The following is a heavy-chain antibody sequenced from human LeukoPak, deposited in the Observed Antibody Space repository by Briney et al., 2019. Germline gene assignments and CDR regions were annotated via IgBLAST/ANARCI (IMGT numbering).Heavy chain of an antibody. V-gene: IGHV4-59*01. J-gene: IGHJ5*02. Sequence: SETLSLTCTVSGGSISSYYWSWIRQPPGKGLEWIGYIYYSGSTNYNPSLKSRVTISVDTSKNQFSLKLSSVTAADTAVCYCARDRSIAVADDRWFDPWGQGTLVTVSS. D-gene: IGHD6-19*01. CDR2: IYYSGST. CDR3: ARDRSIAVADDRWFDP. CDR1: GGSISSYY.